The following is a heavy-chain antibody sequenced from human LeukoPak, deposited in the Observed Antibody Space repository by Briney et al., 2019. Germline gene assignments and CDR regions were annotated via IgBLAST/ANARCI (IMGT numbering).Heavy chain of an antibody. V-gene: IGHV3-23*01. J-gene: IGHJ4*02. CDR2: ISGDGGAT. Sequence: PGGSLRLSCAASGFTFSSYAMNWVRQAPGKGLEWVSTISGDGGATHYADSVKGRFNISRANSKNPLFLQMNSLRAEDTAAYYCAKSGSRAWDYFEYWGQGTLVTASS. CDR3: AKSGSRAWDYFEY. CDR1: GFTFSSYA. D-gene: IGHD2-2*01.